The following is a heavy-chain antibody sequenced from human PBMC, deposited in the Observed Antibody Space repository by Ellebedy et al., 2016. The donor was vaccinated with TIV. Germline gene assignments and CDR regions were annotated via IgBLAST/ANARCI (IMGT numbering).Heavy chain of an antibody. J-gene: IGHJ5*02. CDR3: ARQSTSFGVVIMGWFNP. V-gene: IGHV4-39*01. CDR1: GGSISSSSYY. D-gene: IGHD3-3*01. CDR2: IYYSGST. Sequence: SETLSLXCTVSGGSISSSSYYWGWIRQPPGKGLEWIGSIYYSGSTYYNPSLKSRVTISVDTSKNQFSLKLSSVTAADTAVYYCARQSTSFGVVIMGWFNPWGQGTLVTVSS.